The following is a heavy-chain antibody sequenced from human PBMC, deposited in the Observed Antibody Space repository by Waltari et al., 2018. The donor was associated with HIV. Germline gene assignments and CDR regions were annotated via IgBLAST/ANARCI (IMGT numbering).Heavy chain of an antibody. CDR3: ARGYSSSRWIPLYH. J-gene: IGHJ4*02. CDR1: GFAFGTFA. D-gene: IGHD6-6*01. V-gene: IGHV3-33*01. Sequence: VQLVESGGGVVQPGTSLTLSCAVAGFAFGTFALHWFRQSPGKGLEWLAVFWSDGVEISYADSVKGRFTISKDSSQKTLYLHLTSLRAEDTALYYCARGYSSSRWIPLYHWGRGTLVTVSS. CDR2: FWSDGVEI.